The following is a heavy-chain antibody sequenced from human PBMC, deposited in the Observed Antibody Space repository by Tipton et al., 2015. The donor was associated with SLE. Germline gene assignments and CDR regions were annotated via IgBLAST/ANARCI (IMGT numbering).Heavy chain of an antibody. CDR2: ISYDGSNK. Sequence: SLRLSCAASGFTFSSYGMHWVRQAPGKGLEWVAVISYDGSNKYYADSVKGRFTISRDNSKNTLYLQMNSLRAEDTAVYYCANLMIAAAAPFDYWGQGTLVTVSS. D-gene: IGHD6-13*01. CDR1: GFTFSSYG. CDR3: ANLMIAAAAPFDY. J-gene: IGHJ4*02. V-gene: IGHV3-30*18.